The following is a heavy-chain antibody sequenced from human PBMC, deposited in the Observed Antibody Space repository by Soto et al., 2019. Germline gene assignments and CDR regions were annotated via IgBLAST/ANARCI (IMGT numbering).Heavy chain of an antibody. Sequence: QVQLVQSGAEVKKPGSSVKVSCKASGGTFSSYAISWVRQAPGQGLEWMGGIIPIFGTANYAQKFQGRVTITADKSTITAYMELSSLRSEDTAVYYCAMCECRSTSCCSSYCIDVWGQGTTGTVSS. D-gene: IGHD2-2*01. V-gene: IGHV1-69*06. CDR2: IIPIFGTA. CDR1: GGTFSSYA. CDR3: AMCECRSTSCCSSYCIDV. J-gene: IGHJ6*02.